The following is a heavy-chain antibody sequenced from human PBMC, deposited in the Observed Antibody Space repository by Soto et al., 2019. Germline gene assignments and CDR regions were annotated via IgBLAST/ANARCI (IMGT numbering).Heavy chain of an antibody. Sequence: LSLTCAVSGGSISSSNWWSWVRQPPGKGLEWIGEIYHSGSTNYNPSLKSRVTISVDKSKNQFSLKLSSVTAADTAVYYCAKRIAAAATGNWFDPWGQGTPVTVSS. CDR1: GGSISSSNW. CDR3: AKRIAAAATGNWFDP. J-gene: IGHJ5*02. D-gene: IGHD6-13*01. CDR2: IYHSGST. V-gene: IGHV4-4*02.